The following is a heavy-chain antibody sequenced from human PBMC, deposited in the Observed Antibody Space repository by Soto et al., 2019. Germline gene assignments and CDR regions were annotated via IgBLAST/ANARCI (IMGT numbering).Heavy chain of an antibody. J-gene: IGHJ6*02. CDR1: GYSFTSYW. CDR3: ARQVGYYDILTGTYGMDV. Sequence: LGESLKISCKGSGYSFTSYWISWVRQMPGKGLEWMGRIDPSDSYTNYSPSFQGHVTISADKSISTAYLQWSSLKASDTAMYYCARQVGYYDILTGTYGMDVWGQGTTVTVS. CDR2: IDPSDSYT. D-gene: IGHD3-9*01. V-gene: IGHV5-10-1*01.